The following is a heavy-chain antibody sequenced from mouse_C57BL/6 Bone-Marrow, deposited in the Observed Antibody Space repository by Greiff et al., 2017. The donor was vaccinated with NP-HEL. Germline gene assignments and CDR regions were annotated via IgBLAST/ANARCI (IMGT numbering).Heavy chain of an antibody. CDR1: GYTFTSYG. V-gene: IGHV1-81*01. D-gene: IGHD5-1-1*01. CDR2: IYPRSGNT. Sequence: QVQLKQSGAELARPGASVKLSCKASGYTFTSYGISWVKQRTGQGLEWIGEIYPRSGNTYYNEKFKGKATLTADKSSSTAYMELRSLTSEDSAVYFCARGGLYLPPMDYWGQGTSVTVSS. CDR3: ARGGLYLPPMDY. J-gene: IGHJ4*01.